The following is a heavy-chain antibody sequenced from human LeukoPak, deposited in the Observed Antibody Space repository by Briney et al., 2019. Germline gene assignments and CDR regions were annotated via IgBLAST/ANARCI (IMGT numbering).Heavy chain of an antibody. Sequence: PSETLSLTCTVSGGLITNSYWIWIRQPAGKGLEWIGSTYHRGGYKDNPSLKSRVTISVDTSKNQFSLKLTSVTGADTAVYYCAGGLLTRDWYAHIEDWGQGTLVTVAS. D-gene: IGHD3-9*01. CDR2: TYHRGGY. J-gene: IGHJ4*02. CDR1: GGLITNSY. CDR3: AGGLLTRDWYAHIED. V-gene: IGHV4-59*01.